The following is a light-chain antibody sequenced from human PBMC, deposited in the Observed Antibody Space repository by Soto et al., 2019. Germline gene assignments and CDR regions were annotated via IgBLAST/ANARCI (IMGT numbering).Light chain of an antibody. CDR3: KSYAGSNTYV. J-gene: IGLJ1*01. CDR1: KNDIGVYDF. Sequence: QSALTQPPSASGSPEQSVTISCTGTKNDIGVYDFVSWYQHHPGKAPRLIIYEVVQRPSGVPDRFSGSKSGNTASLTVSGLQAVDEADYFCKSYAGSNTYVFGSGTKLTVL. V-gene: IGLV2-8*01. CDR2: EVV.